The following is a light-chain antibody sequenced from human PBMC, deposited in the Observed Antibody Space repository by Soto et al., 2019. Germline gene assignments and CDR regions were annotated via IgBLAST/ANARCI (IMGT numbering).Light chain of an antibody. V-gene: IGLV7-46*01. Sequence: QAVVTQEPSLTVSPGGTVTLTCASSTGAVATNHYPYWFQQKPGRAPRTLIYDTNNRHSWAPARFSGSLLGGKPALTLSGAQPEDEAAYYCSLSYSGIRVLGGGTQLTVL. CDR3: SLSYSGIRV. J-gene: IGLJ3*02. CDR2: DTN. CDR1: TGAVATNHY.